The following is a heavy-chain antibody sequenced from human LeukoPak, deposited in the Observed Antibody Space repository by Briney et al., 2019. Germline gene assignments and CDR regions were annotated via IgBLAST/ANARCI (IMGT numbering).Heavy chain of an antibody. CDR2: IIPILGIA. D-gene: IGHD2-15*01. CDR3: ARDDVVVAATGSLDY. Sequence: SVTVSFTASGGTFSIYAISWVRQAPGQGLEWMGRIIPILGIANYAQKFLGRVTITADKSTSTAYMELSSLRSEDTAVYYCARDDVVVAATGSLDYWGQGTLVTVSS. J-gene: IGHJ4*02. CDR1: GGTFSIYA. V-gene: IGHV1-69*04.